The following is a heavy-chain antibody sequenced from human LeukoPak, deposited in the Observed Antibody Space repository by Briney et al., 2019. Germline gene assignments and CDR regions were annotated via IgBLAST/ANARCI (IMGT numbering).Heavy chain of an antibody. J-gene: IGHJ4*02. CDR1: GGSISSSSYS. D-gene: IGHD6-6*01. CDR3: ARLIAARIDY. Sequence: SETLSLTCTVSGGSISSSSYSWGWIRQPPGKGLEWIGNIYYSGSTYYNPSLKSRLTISVDTSKNQFSLKLSSVTAADTAVYYCARLIAARIDYWGEGTLVPVSS. V-gene: IGHV4-39*01. CDR2: IYYSGST.